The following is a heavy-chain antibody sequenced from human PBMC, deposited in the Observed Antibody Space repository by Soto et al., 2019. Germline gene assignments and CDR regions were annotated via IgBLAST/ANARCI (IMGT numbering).Heavy chain of an antibody. J-gene: IGHJ4*01. V-gene: IGHV3-9*01. CDR1: GFIFDDYA. Sequence: PGGSLRLSCAASGFIFDDYAMHWVRQVPGKGLEWVSGISWNSDDRAYADSVKGRFTISRDNAKNALYLQINSLRAEDTAFYYCAKKNEFYFDYWGQGTLVTVSS. CDR3: AKKNEFYFDY. CDR2: ISWNSDDR. D-gene: IGHD1-1*01.